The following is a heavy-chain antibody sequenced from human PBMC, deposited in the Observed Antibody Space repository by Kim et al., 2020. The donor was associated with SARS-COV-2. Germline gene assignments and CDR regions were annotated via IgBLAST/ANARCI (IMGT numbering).Heavy chain of an antibody. J-gene: IGHJ6*02. V-gene: IGHV1-2*06. Sequence: ASVKVSCKASGYTFTDYYVHWVRQAPGQGLEWMGRINPYSGGTNFAQKFQGRVTMTRDTSISTAYMDLSKLRSDDTAMYYCARDRRRDSSIKFERYSGWYGGAPSSYYDALDVWGQGTPVTVSS. D-gene: IGHD6-19*01. CDR2: INPYSGGT. CDR3: ARDRRRDSSIKFERYSGWYGGAPSSYYDALDV. CDR1: GYTFTDYY.